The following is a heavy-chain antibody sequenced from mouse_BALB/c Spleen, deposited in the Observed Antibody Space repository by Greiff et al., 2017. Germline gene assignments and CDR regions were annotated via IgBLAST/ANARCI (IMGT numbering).Heavy chain of an antibody. J-gene: IGHJ2*01. CDR1: GFTFSDYY. Sequence: DVMLVESGGGLVKPGGSLKLSCAASGFTFSDYYMYWVRQTPEKRLEWVATISDGGSYTYYPDSVKGRFTISRDNAKNNLYLQMSSLKSEDTAMYYCARGTLGGDYWGQGTTLTVSS. V-gene: IGHV5-4*02. CDR2: ISDGGSYT. CDR3: ARGTLGGDY.